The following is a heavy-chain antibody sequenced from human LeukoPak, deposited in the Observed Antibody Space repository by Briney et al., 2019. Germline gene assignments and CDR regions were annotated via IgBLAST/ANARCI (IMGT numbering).Heavy chain of an antibody. CDR1: GGSISSSSYY. CDR3: ARGVDTAMEIDY. CDR2: TYYSGST. V-gene: IGHV4-61*01. D-gene: IGHD5-18*01. J-gene: IGHJ4*02. Sequence: PSETLSLTCTVSGGSISSSSYYWSWIRQPPGKGLEWIGYTYYSGSTNYNPSLKSRVTISVDTSKNQFSLKLSSVTAADTAVYYCARGVDTAMEIDYWGQGTLVTVSS.